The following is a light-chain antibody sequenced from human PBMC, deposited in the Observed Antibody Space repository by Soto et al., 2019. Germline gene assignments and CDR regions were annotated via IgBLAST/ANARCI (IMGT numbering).Light chain of an antibody. Sequence: ERVMTQSPATLSVSHGEGATLSCRASHNINTNLAWYQQIPGQAPRLLIYGASTRATGIPARFSGSGSGTEFTRTISSLQSEDFALYYCQQYNNLPYTFGQGTNLEIK. CDR2: GAS. V-gene: IGKV3-15*01. CDR1: HNINTN. CDR3: QQYNNLPYT. J-gene: IGKJ2*01.